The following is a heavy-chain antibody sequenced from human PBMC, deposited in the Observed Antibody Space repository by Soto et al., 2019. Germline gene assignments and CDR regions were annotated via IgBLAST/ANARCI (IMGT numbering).Heavy chain of an antibody. CDR1: GASISSYF. CDR3: ARYRREAVAGYTLDN. CDR2: IHTSGST. D-gene: IGHD6-13*01. V-gene: IGHV4-4*07. J-gene: IGHJ4*02. Sequence: PSETLSLTCTVSGASISSYFWSWIRQPAGKGLEWIGRIHTSGSTNYNPSLKSRVTMSVDTSKSQFSLKVNSMTAADTAVYYCARYRREAVAGYTLDNWGQGILVTVSS.